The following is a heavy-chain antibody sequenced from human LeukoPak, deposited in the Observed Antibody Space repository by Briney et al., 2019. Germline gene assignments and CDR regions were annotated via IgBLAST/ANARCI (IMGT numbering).Heavy chain of an antibody. CDR2: ISSSGSTI. CDR3: AKPYGSGTNYYYYYMDV. D-gene: IGHD3-10*01. Sequence: GGSLRLSCAASGFTFSSYEMNWVRQAPGKGLEWVSYISSSGSTIYYADSVKGRFTISRDNSKNTLYLQMNSLRAEDTAVYYCAKPYGSGTNYYYYYMDVWGKGTTVTISS. CDR1: GFTFSSYE. V-gene: IGHV3-48*03. J-gene: IGHJ6*03.